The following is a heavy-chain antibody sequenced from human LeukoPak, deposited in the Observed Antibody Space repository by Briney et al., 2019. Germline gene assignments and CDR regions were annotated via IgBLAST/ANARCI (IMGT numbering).Heavy chain of an antibody. CDR1: GGSISSGSYY. J-gene: IGHJ5*02. Sequence: SETLSLTCTVSGGSISSGSYYWSWIRQPAGKGLEWIERIYTSGSTNYNPSLKSRVTISVDTSKSQFSLKLSSVTAADTAVYYCARQSTNWGNWFDPWGQGTLVTVSS. V-gene: IGHV4-61*02. CDR2: IYTSGST. CDR3: ARQSTNWGNWFDP. D-gene: IGHD7-27*01.